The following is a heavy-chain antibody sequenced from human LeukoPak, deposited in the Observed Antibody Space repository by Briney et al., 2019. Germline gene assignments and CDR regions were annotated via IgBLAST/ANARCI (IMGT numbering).Heavy chain of an antibody. CDR3: ARDLRSSRWYVFDY. V-gene: IGHV4-59*01. CDR1: GGSISSYY. CDR2: IYYSGST. D-gene: IGHD6-13*01. J-gene: IGHJ4*02. Sequence: PSETLSLTCTVSGGSISSYYWSWIRQPPGKGLEWIGYIYYSGSTNYNPSLKSRVTISVDTSKNQFSLKLSSVTAADTAVYYCARDLRSSRWYVFDYWGQGTLVTVSS.